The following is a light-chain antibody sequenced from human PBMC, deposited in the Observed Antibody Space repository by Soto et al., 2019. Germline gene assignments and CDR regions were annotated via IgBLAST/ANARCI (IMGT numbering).Light chain of an antibody. Sequence: EIVMTQSPATLSVSPGERATLSCRASQSVSSNLAWYQQKPGQAPRLLIYGASTRATGIPARFSGSGSGTAFPLTISSLHSEDFAVYYCQQYNNLPPVTFGQGTKVEIK. CDR3: QQYNNLPPVT. V-gene: IGKV3-15*01. CDR1: QSVSSN. J-gene: IGKJ1*01. CDR2: GAS.